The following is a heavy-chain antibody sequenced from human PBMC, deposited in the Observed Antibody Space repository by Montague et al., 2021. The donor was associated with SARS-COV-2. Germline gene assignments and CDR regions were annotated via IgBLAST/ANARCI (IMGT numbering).Heavy chain of an antibody. CDR1: GFSLSTSGVG. Sequence: PALVKPTQTLTLTCTFSGFSLSTSGVGVGWIRQPPGKALEWLALIYWDDDKRYSPSLKSRLTITKDTSKNQVVLIMTNMDPVDTATYYCARSYGTTVVTRAFDYWGQGTLVTVSS. CDR2: IYWDDDK. CDR3: ARSYGTTVVTRAFDY. J-gene: IGHJ4*02. V-gene: IGHV2-5*02. D-gene: IGHD4-23*01.